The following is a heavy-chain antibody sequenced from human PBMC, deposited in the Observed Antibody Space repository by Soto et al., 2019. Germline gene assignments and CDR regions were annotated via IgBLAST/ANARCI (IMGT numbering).Heavy chain of an antibody. J-gene: IGHJ6*02. V-gene: IGHV1-69*01. CDR3: ARFYYDSSGYWSYYYYGMDV. Sequence: QVQLVQSGAEVKKPGSSVKVSCKASGGTFSSYAISWVRQAPGQGLEWLGGIIPIFGTANYAQKFQGRVTMTADESTSTDDMELSSMRSEDTAVYYCARFYYDSSGYWSYYYYGMDVWGQGTTVTVSS. CDR1: GGTFSSYA. CDR2: IIPIFGTA. D-gene: IGHD3-22*01.